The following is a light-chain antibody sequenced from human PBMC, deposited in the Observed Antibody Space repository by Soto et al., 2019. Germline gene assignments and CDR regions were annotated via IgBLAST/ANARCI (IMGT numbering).Light chain of an antibody. Sequence: DIVMTQSPDSLAVSLGERATINCRSSQSVLYSSSNKNYLAWYQQKPGQPPKLLIYWASTRESGVPDRFSGSGSGTDFTLTISSLHAEDVAVYYGQQDCSSPWTFGQGTKVEIK. CDR1: QSVLYSSSNKNY. CDR3: QQDCSSPWT. J-gene: IGKJ1*01. CDR2: WAS. V-gene: IGKV4-1*01.